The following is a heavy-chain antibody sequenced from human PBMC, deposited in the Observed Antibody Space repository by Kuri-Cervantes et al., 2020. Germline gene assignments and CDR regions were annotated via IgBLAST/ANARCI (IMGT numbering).Heavy chain of an antibody. CDR1: GYTLTELS. D-gene: IGHD2-15*01. V-gene: IGHV1-24*01. CDR3: ARGGRGKVVAARKNWFDP. CDR2: FDPEDGET. Sequence: ASVKVSCKVSGYTLTELSMHWVRQAPGKGLEWMGGFDPEDGETIYAQKFQGRVTMTEDTSTDTAYMELSSLRSEDTAVYYCARGGRGKVVAARKNWFDPWGQGTLVTVSS. J-gene: IGHJ5*02.